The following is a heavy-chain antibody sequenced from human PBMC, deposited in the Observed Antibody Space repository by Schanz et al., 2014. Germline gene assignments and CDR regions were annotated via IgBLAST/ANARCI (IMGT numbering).Heavy chain of an antibody. CDR2: IIPIHGIV. CDR3: ARGGYSSGWYDRDIAHCDY. J-gene: IGHJ4*02. CDR1: GGTFSTYP. Sequence: QVQLVQSEAEVKKPGSSVKVSCKASGGTFSTYPINWLRQAPGQGLEWMGRIIPIHGIVNYAQRFQDRVRITADKSTSTAYMELSSLRSDDTAVYYCARGGYSSGWYDRDIAHCDYWGQGTLVTVSS. V-gene: IGHV1-69*02. D-gene: IGHD6-19*01.